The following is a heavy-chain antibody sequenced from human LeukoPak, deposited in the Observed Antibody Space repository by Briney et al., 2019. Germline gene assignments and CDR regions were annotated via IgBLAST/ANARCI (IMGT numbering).Heavy chain of an antibody. J-gene: IGHJ4*02. Sequence: ASVKVSCKASGYTFTSYDINWVRQATGQGLEWMGWINPNSGGTNYAQKFQGRVTMTRDTSISTAYMELSRLRSDDTAVYYCARTFEDYGDSDYWGQGTLVTVSS. V-gene: IGHV1-2*02. CDR3: ARTFEDYGDSDY. CDR2: INPNSGGT. D-gene: IGHD4-17*01. CDR1: GYTFTSYD.